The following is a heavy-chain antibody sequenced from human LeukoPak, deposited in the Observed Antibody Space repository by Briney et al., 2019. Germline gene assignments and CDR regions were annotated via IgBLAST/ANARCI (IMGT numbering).Heavy chain of an antibody. J-gene: IGHJ6*04. CDR2: ISSSGSTI. CDR1: GFTFSSYE. Sequence: GGSLRLSCAASGFTFSSYEMNWVRQAPGKGLEWVSYISSSGSTIYYADSVKGRFTISRDSAKNSLYLQMNSLRAEDTAVYYCARDCGGGSCYGYYYYGMDVWGKGTTVTVSS. CDR3: ARDCGGGSCYGYYYYGMDV. D-gene: IGHD2-15*01. V-gene: IGHV3-48*03.